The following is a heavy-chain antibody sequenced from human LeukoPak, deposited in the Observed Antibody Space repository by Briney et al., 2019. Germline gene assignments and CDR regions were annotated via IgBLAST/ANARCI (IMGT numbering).Heavy chain of an antibody. J-gene: IGHJ4*02. V-gene: IGHV3-23*01. CDR3: AKGIWYDYVWGSYRC. Sequence: GGSLRLSCAASGFTFSSYAMSWVRQAPGKGLEWVSAISGSGGSTYYAGSVKGRFTISRDNSKNTLYLQMNSLRAEDTAVYYCAKGIWYDYVWGSYRCWGQGTLVTVSS. D-gene: IGHD3-16*02. CDR2: ISGSGGST. CDR1: GFTFSSYA.